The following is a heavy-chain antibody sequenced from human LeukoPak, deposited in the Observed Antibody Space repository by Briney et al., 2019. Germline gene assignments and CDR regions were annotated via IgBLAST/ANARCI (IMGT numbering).Heavy chain of an antibody. J-gene: IGHJ4*02. CDR3: AREPGSGYEPSDY. D-gene: IGHD5-12*01. CDR2: ISWDGGST. CDR1: GFTFDDYT. Sequence: GGSLRLSCAASGFTFDDYTMHWVRQAPGKGLEWVSLISWDGGSTYYADSVKGRFTISRDNSKNSLYLQMNSLRAEDTAVYYCAREPGSGYEPSDYWGQGTLVSVSS. V-gene: IGHV3-43*01.